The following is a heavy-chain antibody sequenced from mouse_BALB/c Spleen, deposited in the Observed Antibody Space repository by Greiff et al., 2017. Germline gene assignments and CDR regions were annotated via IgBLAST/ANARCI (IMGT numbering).Heavy chain of an antibody. CDR2: ISSGGSYT. V-gene: IGHV5-6-4*01. CDR1: GFTFSSYT. CDR3: TREGDYGGYAMDY. D-gene: IGHD2-4*01. J-gene: IGHJ4*01. Sequence: EVKLMESGGGLVKPGGSLKLSCAASGFTFSSYTMSWVRQTPEKRLEWVATISSGGSYTYYPDSVKGRFTISRDNAKNTLYLQMSSLKSEDTAMYYCTREGDYGGYAMDYWGQGTSVTVSS.